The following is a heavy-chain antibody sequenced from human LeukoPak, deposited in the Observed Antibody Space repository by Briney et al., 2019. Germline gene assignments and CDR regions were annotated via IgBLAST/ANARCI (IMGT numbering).Heavy chain of an antibody. D-gene: IGHD2-21*01. Sequence: GGSLRLSCAASGFTFSGYAMSWVRQAPGKGLEWVSAISGSGGSTYYADSVKGRFTISRDNSKNTLYLQMNSLRAEDTAVYYCAKFLPTHIVVANYYFDYWGQGTLVTVSS. J-gene: IGHJ4*02. CDR1: GFTFSGYA. CDR2: ISGSGGST. V-gene: IGHV3-23*01. CDR3: AKFLPTHIVVANYYFDY.